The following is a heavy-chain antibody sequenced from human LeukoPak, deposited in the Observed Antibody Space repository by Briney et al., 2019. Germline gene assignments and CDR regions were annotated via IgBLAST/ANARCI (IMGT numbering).Heavy chain of an antibody. CDR1: GFTFNSYA. V-gene: IGHV3-23*01. J-gene: IGHJ6*03. CDR2: ISGGGVST. Sequence: PGGSLRLSCAASGFTFNSYAVGWVRQAPGKGLEWVSAISGGGVSTYYADSVKGRFTISGDNSKTTLYLQMNSLRAEDTAVYYCASAPYMDVWGKGTTVTVSS. CDR3: ASAPYMDV.